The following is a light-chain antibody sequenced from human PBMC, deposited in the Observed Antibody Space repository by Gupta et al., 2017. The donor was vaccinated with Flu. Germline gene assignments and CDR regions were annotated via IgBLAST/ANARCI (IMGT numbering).Light chain of an antibody. Sequence: PDTPSLSPGVRAIVTCRASQSVSNYLTWYQQRPGQAPRLLICDASNRATGIPARFSGSGSGTDFTLTISSLQPEDFAIYYCQQHNSWPLTFGGGTKVEIK. J-gene: IGKJ4*01. CDR1: QSVSNY. V-gene: IGKV3-11*01. CDR2: DAS. CDR3: QQHNSWPLT.